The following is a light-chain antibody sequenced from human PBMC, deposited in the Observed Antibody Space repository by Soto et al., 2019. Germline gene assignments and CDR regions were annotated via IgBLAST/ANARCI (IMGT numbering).Light chain of an antibody. CDR2: KAS. CDR1: QIISNW. Sequence: IQMTQSASTLSACVGDRVTITCRASQIISNWLAWYQQKPGKAPKLLIYKASSLESGVPSRFSGSGSGTEFTLTISSLQPDDFATYYCQQYNNYWTFGQGTKVEIK. J-gene: IGKJ1*01. V-gene: IGKV1-5*03. CDR3: QQYNNYWT.